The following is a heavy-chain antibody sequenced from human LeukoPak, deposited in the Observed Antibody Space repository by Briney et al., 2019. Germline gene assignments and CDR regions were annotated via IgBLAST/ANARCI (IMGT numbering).Heavy chain of an antibody. CDR3: ARPRGVVVPAANDAFDI. CDR2: ISYDGSNK. D-gene: IGHD2-2*01. J-gene: IGHJ3*02. CDR1: GFTFSSYA. Sequence: TGGSLRLSCAASGFTFSSYAMHWVRQAPGKGLEWVAVISYDGSNKYYADSVKGRFTISRDNSKNTLYLQMDSLRAEDTAVYYCARPRGVVVPAANDAFDIWGQGTMVTVSS. V-gene: IGHV3-30-3*01.